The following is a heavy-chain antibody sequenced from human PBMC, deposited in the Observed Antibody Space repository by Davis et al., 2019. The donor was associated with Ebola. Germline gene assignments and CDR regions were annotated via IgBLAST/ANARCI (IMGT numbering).Heavy chain of an antibody. CDR3: ARDREAAAAGYYGMDV. D-gene: IGHD6-13*01. V-gene: IGHV1-2*06. CDR2: INPNGGGT. Sequence: AASVKVSCKASGYTFTASYIHWVRQAPGQGLEWMGRINPNGGGTVYAQKFQGRVTMTRDTSISTAYTDLSRPISDDTAVYYCARDREAAAAGYYGMDVWGKGTAVTVSS. J-gene: IGHJ6*04. CDR1: GYTFTASY.